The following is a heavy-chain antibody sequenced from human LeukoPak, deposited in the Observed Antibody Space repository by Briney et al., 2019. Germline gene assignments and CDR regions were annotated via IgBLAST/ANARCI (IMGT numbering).Heavy chain of an antibody. V-gene: IGHV3-66*01. CDR3: ARDRLDPPYYYYGMDV. CDR1: GFTVSSNY. J-gene: IGHJ6*02. Sequence: GGSLRLSCAASGFTVSSNYMSWVRQAPGKGLELVSVIYSGGSTYYADSVKGRFTISRDNSKNTLYLQMNSLRAEDTAVYYCARDRLDPPYYYYGMDVWGQGTTVTVSS. D-gene: IGHD1-1*01. CDR2: IYSGGST.